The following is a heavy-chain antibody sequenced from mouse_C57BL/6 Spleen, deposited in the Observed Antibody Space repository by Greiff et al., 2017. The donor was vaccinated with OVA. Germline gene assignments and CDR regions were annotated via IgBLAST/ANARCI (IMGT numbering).Heavy chain of an antibody. V-gene: IGHV1-55*01. D-gene: IGHD1-1*01. J-gene: IGHJ2*01. CDR1: GYTFTSYW. CDR3: ARGDYGSSYRNFDY. CDR2: IYPGSGST. Sequence: VQLQQPGAELVKPGASVKMSCKASGYTFTSYWITWVKQRPGQGLEWIGDIYPGSGSTNYNEKFKSKATLTVDTSSSTAYMQLSSLTSEDSAVYYCARGDYGSSYRNFDYWGQGTTLTVSS.